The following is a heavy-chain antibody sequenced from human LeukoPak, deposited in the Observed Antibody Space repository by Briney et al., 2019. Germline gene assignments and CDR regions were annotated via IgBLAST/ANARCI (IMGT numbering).Heavy chain of an antibody. CDR3: ARRGDGDYSTRYFDL. CDR1: GGSISSSIYY. Sequence: PSETLSLTCTVSGGSISSSIYYWAWIRQPPGKGLEWIGNIYYSGSTYCNPSLKSRVTISVDTSKNQFSLKLSSVTAADTAVYYCARRGDGDYSTRYFDLWGRGTLVTVSS. V-gene: IGHV4-39*01. D-gene: IGHD4-17*01. J-gene: IGHJ2*01. CDR2: IYYSGST.